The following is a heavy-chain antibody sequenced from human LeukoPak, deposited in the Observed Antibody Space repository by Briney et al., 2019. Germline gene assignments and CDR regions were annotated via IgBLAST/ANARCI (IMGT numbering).Heavy chain of an antibody. CDR3: AREALGASHFDY. D-gene: IGHD3-10*01. CDR2: IYYSGST. V-gene: IGHV4-59*01. CDR1: GGSISSYY. J-gene: IGHJ4*02. Sequence: SETLSLTCTVSGGSISSYYWSWIRQPPGRGLEWIGYIYYSGSTNYNPSLMSRVTISLDPSKNQFSLRLSSVTAADTAVYYCAREALGASHFDYWGQGTLVTASS.